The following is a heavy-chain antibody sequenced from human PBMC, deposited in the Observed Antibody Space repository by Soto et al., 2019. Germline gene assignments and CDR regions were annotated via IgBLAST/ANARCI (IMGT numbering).Heavy chain of an antibody. D-gene: IGHD5-18*01. V-gene: IGHV2-26*01. CDR3: ARMLGYGYDY. CDR2: ISSSDAK. J-gene: IGHJ4*02. Sequence: QVTLKESGPVLVKPTETLTLTCTVSGFSLSNPRMSVGWIRQPPGKALEWLAHISSSDAKSYNTSLRNRLTISKDASKSQVALTLTNMDPVETSTYYGARMLGYGYDYWGQGTLVTVSS. CDR1: GFSLSNPRMS.